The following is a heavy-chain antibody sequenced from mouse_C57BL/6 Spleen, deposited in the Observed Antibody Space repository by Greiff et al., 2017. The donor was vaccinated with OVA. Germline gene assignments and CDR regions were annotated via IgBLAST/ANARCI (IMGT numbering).Heavy chain of an antibody. CDR2: IRSKSNNYAT. Sequence: DVQLVESGGGLVQPKGSLKLSCAASGFSFNTYAMNWVRQAPGKGLEWVARIRSKSNNYATYYADSVKDRFTISRDDSESMLYLQMNNLKTEDTAMYYCVRHPDGYYWYFDVWGTGTTVTVSS. V-gene: IGHV10-1*01. D-gene: IGHD2-3*01. CDR3: VRHPDGYYWYFDV. CDR1: GFSFNTYA. J-gene: IGHJ1*03.